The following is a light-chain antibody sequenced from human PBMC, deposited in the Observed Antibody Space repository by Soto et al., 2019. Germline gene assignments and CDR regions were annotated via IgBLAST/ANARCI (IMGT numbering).Light chain of an antibody. CDR3: QQYDNSAPLS. V-gene: IGKV3D-20*01. CDR1: QSVRSSY. CDR2: DGS. J-gene: IGKJ4*01. Sequence: EIVLTQSPATLSLSPGDRATLSCGASQSVRSSYVAWYQQKAGLAPRLLIYDGSSSASGIPDRSSGSGSGTDFTITIGRLEPEDFAVYYCQQYDNSAPLSFGGGTKVEMK.